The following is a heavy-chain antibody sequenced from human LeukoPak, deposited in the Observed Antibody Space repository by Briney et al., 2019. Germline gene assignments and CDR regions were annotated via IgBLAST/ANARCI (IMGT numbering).Heavy chain of an antibody. CDR3: ARDESFHDSSGHHTYFGH. D-gene: IGHD3-22*01. CDR1: GYTFTSYG. Sequence: ASVKVSCKASGYTFTSYGLNWVRQAPGQGLEWMGWLNTNTGNPTYAQAFTGRLVFSLDTSVSTAYLQISSLEAEDTAVYYCARDESFHDSSGHHTYFGHWGQGTQVTVSS. V-gene: IGHV7-4-1*02. CDR2: LNTNTGNP. J-gene: IGHJ5*02.